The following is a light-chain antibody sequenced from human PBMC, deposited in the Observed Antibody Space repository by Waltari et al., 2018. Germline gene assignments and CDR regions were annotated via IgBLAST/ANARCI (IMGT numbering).Light chain of an antibody. J-gene: IGKJ2*01. V-gene: IGKV1-5*01. Sequence: DIQMTQSPSTLSVSVGDRATITFRAKESITTWLAWYQHTPGEAPKLLIDGASTLARGVPSRFSGSGSGTDFTLTISSLQPDDFATYYCQQYNSESYTFGQGTKLEIK. CDR2: GAS. CDR1: ESITTW. CDR3: QQYNSESYT.